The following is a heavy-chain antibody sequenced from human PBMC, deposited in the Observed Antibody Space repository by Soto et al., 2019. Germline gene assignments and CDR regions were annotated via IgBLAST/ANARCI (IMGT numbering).Heavy chain of an antibody. Sequence: PGRSLRLSWAAAGFTLSSYAMSWVRQAPGKGLEWVSAIRGSGGSTYYADSVKGRFTISRDNSENTLYLQMNSLRAEDTAVYYCAKSAGQQLVGDYYYYGMDVWGQGTTVTVSS. CDR2: IRGSGGST. CDR3: AKSAGQQLVGDYYYYGMDV. D-gene: IGHD6-13*01. V-gene: IGHV3-23*01. CDR1: GFTLSSYA. J-gene: IGHJ6*02.